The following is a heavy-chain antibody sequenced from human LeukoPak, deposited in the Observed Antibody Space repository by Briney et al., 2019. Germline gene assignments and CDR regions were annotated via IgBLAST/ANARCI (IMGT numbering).Heavy chain of an antibody. V-gene: IGHV4-59*01. D-gene: IGHD6-13*01. J-gene: IGHJ4*02. CDR2: IYSSGST. CDR1: GGSISSYY. Sequence: SETLSLTCSVSGGSISSYYWSWIRQPPGKGLEWIGYIYSSGSTYYNPSLKSRVTISIDTSENQLSLRLSSVTAADTALYYCAGAHTSSWYMDYWGQGTLVTVSS. CDR3: AGAHTSSWYMDY.